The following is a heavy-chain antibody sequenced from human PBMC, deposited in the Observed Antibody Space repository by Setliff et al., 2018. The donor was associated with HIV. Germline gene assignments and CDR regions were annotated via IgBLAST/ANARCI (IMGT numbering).Heavy chain of an antibody. V-gene: IGHV1-18*01. CDR1: GYTFSSYG. Sequence: ASVKVSCKASGYTFSSYGVNWVRQAPGQGLEWMGRLSGDNGNTKYAQKFQGRVIMTTDTSTSTAYMELRSLRSDDTAVYYCGRGSISGMYYFDYWGLGTLVTVSS. CDR3: GRGSISGMYYFDY. D-gene: IGHD5-12*01. J-gene: IGHJ4*02. CDR2: LSGDNGNT.